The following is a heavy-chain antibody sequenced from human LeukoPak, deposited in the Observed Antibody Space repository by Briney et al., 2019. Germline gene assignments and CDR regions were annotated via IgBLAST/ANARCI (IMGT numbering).Heavy chain of an antibody. CDR2: MNPNSANT. Sequence: ASVKVSCKASGGTFSSYAISWVRQAPGQGLEWMGWMNPNSANTGYAQNFQGRVTMTRNTSISTAYMELSSLRSEDTAVYYCAIRFSRGSGSAIDYWGQGTLVTVSS. CDR1: GGTFSSYA. D-gene: IGHD3-10*01. V-gene: IGHV1-8*02. CDR3: AIRFSRGSGSAIDY. J-gene: IGHJ4*02.